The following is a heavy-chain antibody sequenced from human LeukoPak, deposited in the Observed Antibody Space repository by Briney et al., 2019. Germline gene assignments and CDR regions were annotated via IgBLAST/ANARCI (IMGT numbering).Heavy chain of an antibody. J-gene: IGHJ5*02. CDR1: GGSISSYY. V-gene: IGHV4-4*07. CDR3: ARRPSSGSYYRPNWFDP. D-gene: IGHD3-10*01. CDR2: IYTSGST. Sequence: PSETLSLTCTVSGGSISSYYWSWIRQPAGKGLEWIGRIYTSGSTNYNPSLKSRVTISVDTSKNQFSLKLSSVTAADTAVYYCARRPSSGSYYRPNWFDPWGQGTLVTVSS.